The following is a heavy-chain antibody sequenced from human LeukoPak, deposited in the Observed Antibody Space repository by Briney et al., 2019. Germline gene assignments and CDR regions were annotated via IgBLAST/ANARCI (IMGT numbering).Heavy chain of an antibody. Sequence: GGSLRLSCAASGFTFSSYSMNWVRQAPGKGLEWVSYITRSSSTIHYRDSVRGRFTISRDNAKNSLYLQMNSLRDEDTAVYYCVRDPDALDYWGQGTLVTVSS. CDR1: GFTFSSYS. CDR3: VRDPDALDY. J-gene: IGHJ4*02. CDR2: ITRSSSTI. V-gene: IGHV3-48*02.